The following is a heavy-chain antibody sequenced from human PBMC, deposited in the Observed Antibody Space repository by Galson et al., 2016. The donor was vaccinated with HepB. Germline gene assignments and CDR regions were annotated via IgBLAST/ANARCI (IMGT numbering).Heavy chain of an antibody. J-gene: IGHJ4*02. CDR3: ARGGSWGVDY. Sequence: SLRLSCAASGFTFSVFWMSWVRQAPGKGLEWVANIKEDGSDKYYVDSVKGRFTLSRGNAKNSLFLQMTSLRAEDTAVYYCARGGSWGVDYWGQGTLVTVSS. D-gene: IGHD1-26*01. CDR2: IKEDGSDK. CDR1: GFTFSVFW. V-gene: IGHV3-7*03.